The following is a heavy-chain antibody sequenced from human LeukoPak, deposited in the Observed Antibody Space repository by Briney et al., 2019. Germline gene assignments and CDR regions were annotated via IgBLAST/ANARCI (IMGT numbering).Heavy chain of an antibody. D-gene: IGHD3-22*01. V-gene: IGHV3-7*01. CDR3: ARDWLAGNPYHAFDL. CDR2: IKEDGSEE. CDR1: GFTFSSYW. J-gene: IGHJ3*01. Sequence: PGGSLRLSCAASGFTFSSYWMTWVRQAPGKGLECVANIKEDGSEEYYVDSVKGRFSISRDNAKNSLRLQMNSLRAEDTAVYYCARDWLAGNPYHAFDLWGKGTMVTVSS.